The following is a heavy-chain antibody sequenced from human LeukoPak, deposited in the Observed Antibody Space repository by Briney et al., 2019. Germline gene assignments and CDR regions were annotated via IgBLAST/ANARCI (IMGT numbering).Heavy chain of an antibody. Sequence: GGSLRLSCAASGFTFDDYAMHWVRQAPGKGLEWVSGISWNSGSIVYADSVKGRFTISRDNAKTSLYLQMNSLRAEDTALYYCAKDPAAMGEYFQNWGQGTLVTVSS. CDR1: GFTFDDYA. CDR2: ISWNSGSI. CDR3: AKDPAAMGEYFQN. D-gene: IGHD2-2*01. J-gene: IGHJ1*01. V-gene: IGHV3-9*01.